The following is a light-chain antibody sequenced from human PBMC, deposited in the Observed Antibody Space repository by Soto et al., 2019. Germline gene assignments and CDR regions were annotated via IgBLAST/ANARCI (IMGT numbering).Light chain of an antibody. CDR2: DVS. Sequence: QSALTQPASVSGSPGQALTISCTGTSSDVGGYIYVSWYQQHPGKAPKLMIYDVSNRPSGVSDRFSGSKSGDTASLTISGLQAYDEADYYCSSYSNTNTPVVFGGGTKLTVL. CDR1: SSDVGGYIY. V-gene: IGLV2-14*03. CDR3: SSYSNTNTPVV. J-gene: IGLJ2*01.